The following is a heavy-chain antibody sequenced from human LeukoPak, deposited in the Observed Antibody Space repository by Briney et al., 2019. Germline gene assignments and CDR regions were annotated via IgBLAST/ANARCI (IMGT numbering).Heavy chain of an antibody. D-gene: IGHD6-13*01. CDR1: GGSISSSSYY. J-gene: IGHJ5*02. Sequence: SEALSLTCTVSGGSISSSSYYWGWIRQPPGKGLEWIGSIYYSGSTYYNPSLKSRVTISVDTSKNQFSLKLSSVTAADTAVYYCARRGSSSRINWFDPWGQGTLVTVSS. CDR3: ARRGSSSRINWFDP. CDR2: IYYSGST. V-gene: IGHV4-39*01.